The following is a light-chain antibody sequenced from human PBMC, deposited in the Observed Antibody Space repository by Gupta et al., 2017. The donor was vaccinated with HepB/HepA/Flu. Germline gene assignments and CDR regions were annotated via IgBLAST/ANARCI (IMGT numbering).Light chain of an antibody. CDR3: QQYGDSPWT. Sequence: EIVLTQSPGPLSLSPGERATLSCRGSQSVSSSFLAGYQQKSGQTPRVIIYGASSRATGIPDRFSGSGSGTDFTLTISRLEPEDFAVYYCQQYGDSPWTFGQGTKVEIK. V-gene: IGKV3-20*01. CDR1: QSVSSSF. CDR2: GAS. J-gene: IGKJ1*01.